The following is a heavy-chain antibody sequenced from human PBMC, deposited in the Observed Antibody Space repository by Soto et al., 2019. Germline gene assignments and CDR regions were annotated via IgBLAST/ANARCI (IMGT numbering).Heavy chain of an antibody. D-gene: IGHD3-3*01. CDR1: GGTFSSYA. Sequence: SVKVSCKASGGTFSSYAISWVRQAPGQGLEWMGGIIPIFGTANYAQKFQGRVTITADESTSTAYMGLSSLRSEDTAVYYCARGPRIFGVVITYYYYYGMDVWGQGTTVTVSS. V-gene: IGHV1-69*13. J-gene: IGHJ6*02. CDR2: IIPIFGTA. CDR3: ARGPRIFGVVITYYYYYGMDV.